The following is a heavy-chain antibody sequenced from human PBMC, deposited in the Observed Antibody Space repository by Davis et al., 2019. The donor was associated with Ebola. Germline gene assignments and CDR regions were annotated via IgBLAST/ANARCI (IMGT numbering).Heavy chain of an antibody. V-gene: IGHV3-9*01. D-gene: IGHD3-22*01. CDR3: AKTTRPSDYDSSGYYSLDQ. Sequence: SLKISCAASGFTFDDYAMHWVRQAPGKGLEWVSYINWKSGSVGYADSVKGRFTISRDSAKNSLYLQMNSLRAEDTAIYYCAKTTRPSDYDSSGYYSLDQWGQGTVVTVS. CDR1: GFTFDDYA. J-gene: IGHJ4*02. CDR2: INWKSGSV.